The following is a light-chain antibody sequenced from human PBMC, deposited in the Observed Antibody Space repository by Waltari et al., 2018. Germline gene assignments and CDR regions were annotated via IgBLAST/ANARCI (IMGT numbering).Light chain of an antibody. J-gene: IGKJ1*01. CDR2: GTS. Sequence: EIVLTQSPGTLSLSPGESATLSCRASHGVYENYLAWYQKKPGQAPRLLIYGTSSRPAGIPDRFTGSASGTDFTLTIIRLEPEDFAVYYCQQYGSSPLTFGQGTKVEVK. CDR3: QQYGSSPLT. V-gene: IGKV3-20*01. CDR1: HGVYENY.